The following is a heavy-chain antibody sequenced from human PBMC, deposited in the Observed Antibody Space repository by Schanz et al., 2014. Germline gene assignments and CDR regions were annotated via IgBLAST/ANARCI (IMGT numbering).Heavy chain of an antibody. D-gene: IGHD6-13*01. J-gene: IGHJ4*02. V-gene: IGHV3-74*01. CDR1: GFTFSPYW. CDR3: ARDQGYTTSWHMVDL. CDR2: IKGDGSNT. Sequence: EVQLVESGGGLVQPGGSLRLSCGSSGFTFSPYWMHWVRQAPGKGLVWVSRIKGDGSNTNYADSVKGRFTISRDNAKSTLYLQMKSLSAEDAAVYYCARDQGYTTSWHMVDLWGQGTLVTDSS.